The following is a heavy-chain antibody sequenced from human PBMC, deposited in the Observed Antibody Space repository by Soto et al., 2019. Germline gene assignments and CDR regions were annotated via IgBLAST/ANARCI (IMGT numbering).Heavy chain of an antibody. CDR2: IYYSEST. Sequence: PXETQSLACTVAGDSINNRRSYWGWIRKLPGKGIEWIGSIYYSESTDNTPALKSRVSMSVDTSKNQFSLKLRSVTAADTALYYCARQRSSVVTQAYFDSWGQGCPIT. J-gene: IGHJ4*02. CDR3: ARQRSSVVTQAYFDS. CDR1: GDSINNRRSY. D-gene: IGHD2-21*02. V-gene: IGHV4-39*01.